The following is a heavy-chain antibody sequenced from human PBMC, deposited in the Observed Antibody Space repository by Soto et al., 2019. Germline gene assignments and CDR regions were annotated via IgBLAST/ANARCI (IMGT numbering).Heavy chain of an antibody. CDR3: TTDWPTYYDYIWGSYRPAPTFDY. Sequence: EVQLVESGGGLVKPGGSLRLSCAASGFTFSNAWMSWVRQAPGKGLEWVGRIKSKTDGGTTDYAAPVKGRFTISRDDSKNTLYLQMNSLKTEDTAVYYCTTDWPTYYDYIWGSYRPAPTFDYWGQGTLVTVSS. V-gene: IGHV3-15*01. D-gene: IGHD3-16*02. CDR1: GFTFSNAW. CDR2: IKSKTDGGTT. J-gene: IGHJ4*02.